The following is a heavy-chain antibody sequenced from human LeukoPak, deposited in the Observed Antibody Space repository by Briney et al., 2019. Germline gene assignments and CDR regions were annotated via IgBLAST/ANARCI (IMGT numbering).Heavy chain of an antibody. J-gene: IGHJ4*02. CDR3: ARDLARGIEVIITTLFDY. D-gene: IGHD3-22*01. CDR1: GYTFTSNH. V-gene: IGHV1-3*01. Sequence: ASVKVSCKASGYTFTSNHIHWVRQAPGQRLEWMGWINAGNGNTKYSQKFQGRVTITRDTSASTVYMELSSLRSEDTAVYYCARDLARGIEVIITTLFDYWGQGTLVTVSS. CDR2: INAGNGNT.